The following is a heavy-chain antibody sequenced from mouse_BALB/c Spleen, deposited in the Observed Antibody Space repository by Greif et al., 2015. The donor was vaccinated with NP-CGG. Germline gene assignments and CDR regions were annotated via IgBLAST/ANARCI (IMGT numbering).Heavy chain of an antibody. CDR3: ARFTTVVDFDY. Sequence: QVQLQQSGAELVKPGASVKLSCKASGYTFTSYWMHWVKQRPGQGLEWIGEINPSNGRTNYNEKFKSKATLTVDKSSSTAYMQLSSLTSEDSAVYYCARFTTVVDFDYWGQGTTLTVSS. V-gene: IGHV1S81*02. CDR1: GYTFTSYW. D-gene: IGHD1-1*01. J-gene: IGHJ2*01. CDR2: INPSNGRT.